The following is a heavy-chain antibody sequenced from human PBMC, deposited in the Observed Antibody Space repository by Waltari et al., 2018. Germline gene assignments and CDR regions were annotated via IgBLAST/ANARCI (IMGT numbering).Heavy chain of an antibody. D-gene: IGHD6-6*01. CDR3: ARVASIAALACFDY. CDR2: ISSSSSYI. CDR1: GFTFSSYS. Sequence: EVQLVESGGVLVKPGGSLRLSCAASGFTFSSYSMNWVRQAPGKGLGGVSSISSSSSYIYYADSGKGRFTISRDNAKNSLYLQMNSLRAEDTAVYYCARVASIAALACFDYWGQGTLVTVSS. V-gene: IGHV3-21*01. J-gene: IGHJ4*02.